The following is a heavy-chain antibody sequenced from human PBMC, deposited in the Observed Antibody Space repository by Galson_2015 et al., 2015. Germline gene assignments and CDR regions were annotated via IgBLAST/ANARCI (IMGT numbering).Heavy chain of an antibody. CDR3: AREFYGMDA. J-gene: IGHJ6*02. CDR1: GFTFSSHW. CDR2: ISTVGSTT. Sequence: SLRLSCAASGFTFSSHWMHWVRQAPGKGLVWISGISTVGSTTMYADSVKGRFTISRDNAKNTLYLQMNSLRVEDTAVYYCAREFYGMDAWGQGTTVTVSS. V-gene: IGHV3-74*03.